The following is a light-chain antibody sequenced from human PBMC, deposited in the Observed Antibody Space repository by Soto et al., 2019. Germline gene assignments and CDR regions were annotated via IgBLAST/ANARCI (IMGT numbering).Light chain of an antibody. CDR1: GSDVGAYNL. Sequence: QSALTQPDSVSGSPGQSITISCAGTGSDVGAYNLVSWYQQHPGKDPKHIICEVNTRPSGISNRFSGSKSGDTASLTISGLHAEYEADYFCCSYAGPVAYVFGSGTKLTVL. V-gene: IGLV2-23*02. J-gene: IGLJ1*01. CDR3: CSYAGPVAYV. CDR2: EVN.